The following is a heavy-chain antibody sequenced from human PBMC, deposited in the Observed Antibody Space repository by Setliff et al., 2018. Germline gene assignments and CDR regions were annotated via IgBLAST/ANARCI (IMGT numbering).Heavy chain of an antibody. D-gene: IGHD6-13*01. CDR2: INPNSGDT. J-gene: IGHJ5*02. V-gene: IGHV1-2*02. Sequence: ASVKVSCKASGYTFGAHYIHWVRQAPGQGIEWMGWINPNSGDTNYAQKFQGRVTMTRDKSTSTVYMELISLRSEDTAVYYCARDPFAVRAATNWYDHWGQGTLVTVSS. CDR3: ARDPFAVRAATNWYDH. CDR1: GYTFGAHY.